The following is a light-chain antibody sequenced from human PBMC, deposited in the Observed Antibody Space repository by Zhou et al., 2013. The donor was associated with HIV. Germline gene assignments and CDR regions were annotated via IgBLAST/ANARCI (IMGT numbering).Light chain of an antibody. CDR3: QQYGSNPIT. J-gene: IGKJ5*01. CDR2: AAS. Sequence: DIQVTQSPSSLSASVGDRVTITCRTSQGINNWLAWYQQKPEKAPKILIYAASNLQGGVPSRFSGSGSGTDFTLTISSLQPEDFATYYCQQYGSNPITFGQGTRLEIK. V-gene: IGKV1D-16*01. CDR1: QGINNW.